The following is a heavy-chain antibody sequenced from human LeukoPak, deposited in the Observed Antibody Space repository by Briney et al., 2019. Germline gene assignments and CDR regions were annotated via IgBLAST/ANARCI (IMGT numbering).Heavy chain of an antibody. CDR3: ARALVLAVAGTHFDY. Sequence: ASVKVSCKASGYTFTSYYMHWVRQAPGQGLEWMGIINPSGGSTSYAQKFQGRVTMTRDMSTSTVYMELSSLRSEDTAVYYCARALVLAVAGTHFDYWGQGTLVTVSS. J-gene: IGHJ4*02. CDR1: GYTFTSYY. D-gene: IGHD6-19*01. CDR2: INPSGGST. V-gene: IGHV1-46*01.